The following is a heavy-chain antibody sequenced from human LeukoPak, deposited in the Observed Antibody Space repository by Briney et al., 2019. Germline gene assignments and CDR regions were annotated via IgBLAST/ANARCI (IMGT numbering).Heavy chain of an antibody. CDR3: ARDSDVPGCFDY. CDR2: ISGSGSAT. D-gene: IGHD2-21*01. Sequence: GGSLRLSCAASGFTFTKHAMNRDRQAPGKGLEWVSRISGSGSATDYADSVKGRFSTSRDNSKNTLYLQMTSLRAEDTAIYYCARDSDVPGCFDYWGQGAPVTVSS. J-gene: IGHJ4*02. V-gene: IGHV3-23*01. CDR1: GFTFTKHA.